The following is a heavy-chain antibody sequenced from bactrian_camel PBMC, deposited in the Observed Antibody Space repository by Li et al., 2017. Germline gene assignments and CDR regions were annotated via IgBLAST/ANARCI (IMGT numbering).Heavy chain of an antibody. V-gene: IGHV3S1*01. CDR3: AADQLYGARWFRPLRL. J-gene: IGHJ4*01. CDR2: IFAGGGRR. CDR1: TSRYSGNC. Sequence: HVQLVESGGGSVQAGGSLKLSCVVTTSRYSGNCMGWFRQAPGKEREGVAAIFAGGGRRYYGDAVKGRFIITRDKARDLVYLQMNGLQPEDTGVYYCAADQLYGARWFRPLRLLGPRDPGHRLL. D-gene: IGHD6*01.